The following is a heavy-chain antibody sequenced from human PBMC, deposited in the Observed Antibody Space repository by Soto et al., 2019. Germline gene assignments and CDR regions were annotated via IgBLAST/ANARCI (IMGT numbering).Heavy chain of an antibody. J-gene: IGHJ6*02. CDR1: RFTFETCA. D-gene: IGHD3-10*01. CDR2: IVDDGRKK. Sequence: PVGSLRLSCTASRFTFETCAMYWVRQAPGKGLECVAAIVDDGRKKNYAASVKGRFTVSRDNSRNTLYLQMSSLTGADTALYFCARGGSGPQTYFPSGLDVWGQGTTVTVSS. CDR3: ARGGSGPQTYFPSGLDV. V-gene: IGHV3-33*01.